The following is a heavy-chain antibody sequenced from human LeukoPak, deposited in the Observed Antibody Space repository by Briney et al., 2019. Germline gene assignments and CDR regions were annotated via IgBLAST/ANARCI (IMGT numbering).Heavy chain of an antibody. D-gene: IGHD1-26*01. CDR3: ARERIVGAEDYFDY. CDR1: GFTFSSYS. Sequence: GGSLRLSCAASGFTFSSYSMNWVRQTLGQGLEWVSYISSSSSTIYYADSVKGRFTISRDNAKNSLYLQMNSLRAEDTAVYYCARERIVGAEDYFDYWGQGTLVTVSS. J-gene: IGHJ4*02. V-gene: IGHV3-48*01. CDR2: ISSSSSTI.